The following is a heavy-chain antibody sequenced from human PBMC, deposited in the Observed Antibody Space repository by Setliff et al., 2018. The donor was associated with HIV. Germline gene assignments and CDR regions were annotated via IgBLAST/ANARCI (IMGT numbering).Heavy chain of an antibody. CDR2: IIPIFGTA. CDR1: GGTFSSYA. CDR3: ARMSGHIVVVTATDAFDI. J-gene: IGHJ3*02. Sequence: SVQVSCKASGGTFSSYAISWVRQAPGQVLEWMGGIIPIFGTANYAQKFQGRVTITTDESTSTAYMELSSLRSEDTAVYYCARMSGHIVVVTATDAFDIGGQGTMVTVSS. V-gene: IGHV1-69*05. D-gene: IGHD2-21*02.